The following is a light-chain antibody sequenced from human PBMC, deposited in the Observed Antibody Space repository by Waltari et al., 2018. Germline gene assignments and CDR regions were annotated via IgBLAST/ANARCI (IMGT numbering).Light chain of an antibody. J-gene: IGLJ2*01. CDR3: CSYAGSSTFT. CDR2: AVY. Sequence: QSAMTQPASVSGSPGQSITISCTGTSSDVGSYDLVSWYPQHPGKAPKLMIYAVYKRPSGVSNRFSGSKSGNTASLTISGLQAEDEADYYCCSYAGSSTFTFGGGTKLTVL. V-gene: IGLV2-23*02. CDR1: SSDVGSYDL.